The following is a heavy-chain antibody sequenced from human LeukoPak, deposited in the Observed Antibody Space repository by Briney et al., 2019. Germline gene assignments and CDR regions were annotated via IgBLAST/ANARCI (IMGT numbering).Heavy chain of an antibody. CDR1: GGSFSSFF. J-gene: IGHJ4*02. CDR3: ARERSYYVY. Sequence: SETLSLTCAVYGGSFSSFFWTWIRRPPGKGLEWIGEINHAGATTYNPSLKSRVTLSVDTSKNQFSLRLSSVTAADTALYYCARERSYYVYWGQGTLVTVSS. V-gene: IGHV4-34*01. CDR2: INHAGAT. D-gene: IGHD1-26*01.